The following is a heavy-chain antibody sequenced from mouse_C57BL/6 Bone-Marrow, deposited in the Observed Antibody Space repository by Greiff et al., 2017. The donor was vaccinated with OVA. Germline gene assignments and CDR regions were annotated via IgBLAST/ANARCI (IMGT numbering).Heavy chain of an antibody. V-gene: IGHV1-15*01. CDR1: CYTFTDYE. J-gene: IGHJ4*01. Sequence: PVQQSGAELVRPGASVTLSCKASCYTFTDYEMHWVKQTPVHGLEWIGAIDPETGGTAYNQKFQGKAILTADKSSSTAYMELRSLTSEDSAVYYCTRSGDYYGSRYYAMDYWGQGTSVTVSS. CDR2: IDPETGGT. CDR3: TRSGDYYGSRYYAMDY. D-gene: IGHD1-1*01.